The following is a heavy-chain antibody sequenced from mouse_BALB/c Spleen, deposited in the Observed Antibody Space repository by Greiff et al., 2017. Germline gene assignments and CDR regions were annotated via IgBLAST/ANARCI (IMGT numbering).Heavy chain of an antibody. CDR1: GFSLTSYG. CDR3: AKPYDYDVSYAMDY. CDR2: IWRGGST. J-gene: IGHJ4*01. D-gene: IGHD2-4*01. Sequence: QVQLQQSGPSLVQPSQSLSITCTVSGFSLTSYGVHWVRQSPGKGLEWLGVIWRGGSTDYNAAFMSRLSITKDNSKSQVFFKMNSLQADDTAIYYCAKPYDYDVSYAMDYWGQGTSVTVSS. V-gene: IGHV2-5-1*01.